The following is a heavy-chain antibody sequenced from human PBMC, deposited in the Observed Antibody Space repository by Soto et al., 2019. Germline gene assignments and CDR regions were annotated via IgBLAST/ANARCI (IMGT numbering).Heavy chain of an antibody. V-gene: IGHV1-58*01. CDR2: IVFDSGDT. Sequence: SVKVSCKASGFTVSSSTAQWLRQARGQRLEWIGRIVFDSGDTKYEQKFQERVTITRDTSTDTAFLELSSLRSEDTAVYYCEADYGEVTPFYFWSQGTLVTVSS. CDR3: EADYGEVTPFYF. CDR1: GFTVSSST. J-gene: IGHJ4*02. D-gene: IGHD3-3*01.